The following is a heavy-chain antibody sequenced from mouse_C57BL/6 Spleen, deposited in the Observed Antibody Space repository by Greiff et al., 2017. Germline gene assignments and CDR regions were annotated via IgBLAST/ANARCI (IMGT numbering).Heavy chain of an antibody. CDR1: GYAFSSYW. CDR2: IYPGDGDT. J-gene: IGHJ4*01. Sequence: VQLQQSGAELVKPGASVKISCKASGYAFSSYWMNWVKQRPGKGLEWIGQIYPGDGDTNYNGKFKGKATLTADKSSSTAYMQLSSLTSEDSAFYFCAREGYYSNYESAMDDWGQGTSVTVSS. D-gene: IGHD2-5*01. V-gene: IGHV1-80*01. CDR3: AREGYYSNYESAMDD.